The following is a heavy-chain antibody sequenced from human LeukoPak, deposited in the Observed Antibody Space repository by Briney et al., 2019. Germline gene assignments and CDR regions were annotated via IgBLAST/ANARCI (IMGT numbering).Heavy chain of an antibody. CDR2: INSDGSST. CDR1: GFTFTTNW. Sequence: GGSLRLSCAASGFTFTTNWMHWVRQAPGKGLVWVSRINSDGSSTYYADSVKGRFTISRDNAKNTLYLQMNGLRAEDTAVYYCARGSYCSTTSCSLDSGWFDPWGQGTLVSLSS. V-gene: IGHV3-74*01. CDR3: ARGSYCSTTSCSLDSGWFDP. D-gene: IGHD2-2*01. J-gene: IGHJ5*02.